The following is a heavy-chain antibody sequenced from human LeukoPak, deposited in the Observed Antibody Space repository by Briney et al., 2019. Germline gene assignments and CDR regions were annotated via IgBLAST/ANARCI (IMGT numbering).Heavy chain of an antibody. Sequence: PSETLSLTCAVYGGSFSGYYWSWIRQPAGKGPEWIGRIYTSGSTNYNPSLKSRVTMSVDTSKNQFSLKLSSVTAADTAVYYCASYNWNYVMAFDIWGQGTMVTVSS. CDR1: GGSFSGYY. D-gene: IGHD1-7*01. CDR2: IYTSGST. J-gene: IGHJ3*02. CDR3: ASYNWNYVMAFDI. V-gene: IGHV4-59*10.